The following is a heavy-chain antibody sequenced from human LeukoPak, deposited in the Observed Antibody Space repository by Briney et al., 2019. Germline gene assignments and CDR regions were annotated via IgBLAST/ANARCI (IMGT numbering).Heavy chain of an antibody. V-gene: IGHV4-34*01. CDR1: GGSFNGYN. J-gene: IGHJ6*03. Sequence: SETLSFTCAVYGGSFNGYNWRWSHQPRGNVLKWMGDFNHSASTNYNPSLKSRVTISVDTSRNQFSLKLSSVTAADTAVYYCARGSCSSTSCYEDYYYYMDVWGKGTTVTVSS. CDR2: FNHSAST. D-gene: IGHD2-2*01. CDR3: ARGSCSSTSCYEDYYYYMDV.